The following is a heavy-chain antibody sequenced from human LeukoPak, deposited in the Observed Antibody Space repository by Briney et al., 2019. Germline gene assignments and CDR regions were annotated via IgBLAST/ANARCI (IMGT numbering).Heavy chain of an antibody. V-gene: IGHV4-34*01. CDR1: GGSFSGYY. Sequence: SETLSLTCAVYGGSFSGYYWSWIRQPPGKGLEWIGEINHSGSTNYNPSLKSRVTISVDTSKNQFSLKLSAVTAADTAVYYCARLTIGYDFWSGYPRGGRFDYWGQGTLVTVSS. D-gene: IGHD3-3*01. J-gene: IGHJ4*02. CDR2: INHSGST. CDR3: ARLTIGYDFWSGYPRGGRFDY.